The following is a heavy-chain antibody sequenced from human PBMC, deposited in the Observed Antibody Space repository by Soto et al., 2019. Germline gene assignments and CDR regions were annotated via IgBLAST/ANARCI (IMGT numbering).Heavy chain of an antibody. D-gene: IGHD3-22*01. CDR2: IVVGSGNT. J-gene: IGHJ3*02. Sequence: SVKVSCKASGFTFTSSAVQWVRQARGQRLEWIGWIVVGSGNTNYAQKFQERVTITRDMSTSTAYMELSSLRSEDTAVYYCAADYMPARHYDSSGYLSDAFDIWGQGTMLTVSS. V-gene: IGHV1-58*01. CDR1: GFTFTSSA. CDR3: AADYMPARHYDSSGYLSDAFDI.